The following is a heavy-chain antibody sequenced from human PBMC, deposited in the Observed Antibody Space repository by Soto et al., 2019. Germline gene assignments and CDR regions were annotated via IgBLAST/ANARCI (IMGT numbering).Heavy chain of an antibody. CDR2: ISAYNGNT. J-gene: IGHJ6*02. CDR1: GYTFTSYG. D-gene: IGHD2-2*01. CDR3: AREIVVVPAADFYYYYGMDV. Sequence: ASVKVSCKASGYTFTSYGISWVRQAPGQGLEWMGWISAYNGNTNYAQKLQGRVTMTTDRSTSTAYMELRSLRSDDTAVYYCAREIVVVPAADFYYYYGMDVWGQGTTVTVSS. V-gene: IGHV1-18*01.